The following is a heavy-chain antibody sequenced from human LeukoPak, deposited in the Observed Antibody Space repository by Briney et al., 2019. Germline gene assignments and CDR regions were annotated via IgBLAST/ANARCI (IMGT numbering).Heavy chain of an antibody. CDR1: GYIFNDHY. CDR2: LNPSNDAT. D-gene: IGHD4-17*01. V-gene: IGHV1-2*04. CDR3: ARGMVTTSGSFDY. Sequence: ASVKVSCKASGYIFNDHYIHWVRQAPGQGLEWMGWLNPSNDATNYVQKFQGSVAMTRDTSISTAYMELTRLRPDDTAMYYCARGMVTTSGSFDYWGQGTLVTVSS. J-gene: IGHJ4*02.